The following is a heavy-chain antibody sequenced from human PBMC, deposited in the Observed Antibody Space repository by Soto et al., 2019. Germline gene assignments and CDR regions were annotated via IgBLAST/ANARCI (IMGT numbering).Heavy chain of an antibody. V-gene: IGHV1-18*01. J-gene: IGHJ4*02. Sequence: QVQLVQSGAEVKKPGASVKVSCKASGYTFTSYGISWVRQAPGQGLEWMGWISAYNGNTNYAQKLQGRVTMTTDTSTSTADMELRSLRSDDTAVYYCARRGSYDYVWGRYRDYWGQGTLVTVSS. CDR3: ARRGSYDYVWGRYRDY. CDR1: GYTFTSYG. D-gene: IGHD3-16*02. CDR2: ISAYNGNT.